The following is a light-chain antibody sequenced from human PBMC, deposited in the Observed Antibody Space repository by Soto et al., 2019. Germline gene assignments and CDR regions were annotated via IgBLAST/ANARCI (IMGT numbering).Light chain of an antibody. CDR2: DVS. CDR3: SSYTSSSTLYV. Sequence: QSVLTQPASVSGSPGQSITISCTGTSSEVGGYNYVSWYQQHPGKAPKLIIYDVSNRPSGVSNRFSGSKSGDTASLTISGLQAEDEADYYCSSYTSSSTLYVFGTGTKVTV. CDR1: SSEVGGYNY. J-gene: IGLJ1*01. V-gene: IGLV2-14*01.